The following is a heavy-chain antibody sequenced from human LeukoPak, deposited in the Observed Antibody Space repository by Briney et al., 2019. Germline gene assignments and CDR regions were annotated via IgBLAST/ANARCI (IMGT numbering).Heavy chain of an antibody. CDR2: MSHDGGIE. V-gene: IGHV3-30*03. Sequence: GGSLRLSCVASGFTFSTYGMHWVRQAPGKGLEWVAVMSHDGGIEKYADSVKGRFTISRDNSKKTLYLQMNSLRSDDAAVYYCARAEIIHSITHMDVWGQGTTVTVSS. J-gene: IGHJ6*02. CDR1: GFTFSTYG. CDR3: ARAEIIHSITHMDV. D-gene: IGHD2/OR15-2a*01.